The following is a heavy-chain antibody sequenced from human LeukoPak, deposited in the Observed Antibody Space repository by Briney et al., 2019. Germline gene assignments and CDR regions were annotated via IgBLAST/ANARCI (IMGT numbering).Heavy chain of an antibody. CDR2: ISGSGGST. CDR3: AKVKYDFWSGSTRYYFDY. J-gene: IGHJ4*02. CDR1: GFTFSSYA. D-gene: IGHD3-3*01. V-gene: IGHV3-23*01. Sequence: GGSLRLSCAASGFTFSSYAMSWVRQAPGKGLEWVSAISGSGGSTYYADSVKGRFTISRDNSKNTLYLQMNSLRAEDTAVYYCAKVKYDFWSGSTRYYFDYWGQGTLVTVSS.